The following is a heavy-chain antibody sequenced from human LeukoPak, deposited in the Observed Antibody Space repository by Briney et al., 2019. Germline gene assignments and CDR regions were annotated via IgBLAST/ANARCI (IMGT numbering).Heavy chain of an antibody. CDR3: WSKNDYGVY. J-gene: IGHJ4*02. V-gene: IGHV3-73*01. CDR1: GFNFSGSA. D-gene: IGHD3-3*01. CDR2: IRSKTNNYAT. Sequence: GGSLRLSCAASGFNFSGSAMHWVCQASGKGLEWVGRIRSKTNNYATTYAASVKGRFTISRDDSKNTAYLQMNSLNIEDTAIYYCWSKNDYGVYGGQGTLVTVSS.